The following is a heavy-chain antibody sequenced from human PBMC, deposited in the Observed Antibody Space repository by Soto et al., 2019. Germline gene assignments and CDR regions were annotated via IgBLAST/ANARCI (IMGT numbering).Heavy chain of an antibody. CDR2: ISYDGSNK. CDR1: DFTFSSYG. Sequence: QVQLVESGGGVVQPGRSLTLSCAASDFTFSSYGIHWVRQAPGKGLEWVAVISYDGSNKQYGDSVKGRSTMSIDNSKNTLHLQMNSLRVEATAVYYCAKDTYYHDSSVYSVFDYWGQGTLVTVSS. CDR3: AKDTYYHDSSVYSVFDY. D-gene: IGHD3-22*01. V-gene: IGHV3-30*18. J-gene: IGHJ4*02.